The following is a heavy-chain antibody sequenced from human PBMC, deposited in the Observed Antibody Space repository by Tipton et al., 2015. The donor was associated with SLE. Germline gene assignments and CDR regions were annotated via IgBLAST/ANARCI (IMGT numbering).Heavy chain of an antibody. Sequence: TLSLTYTVSGGSISSYYWSWIRQPPGKGLEWIGYIYYSGSTYYNPSLKSRVTISVDTSKNQFSLKLSSVTAADTAVYYCARLPHTAAFDIWGQGTMVTVSS. V-gene: IGHV4-59*08. J-gene: IGHJ3*02. CDR1: GGSISSYY. CDR2: IYYSGST. D-gene: IGHD5-18*01. CDR3: ARLPHTAAFDI.